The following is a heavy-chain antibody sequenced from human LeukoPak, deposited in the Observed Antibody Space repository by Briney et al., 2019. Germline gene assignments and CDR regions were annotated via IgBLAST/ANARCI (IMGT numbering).Heavy chain of an antibody. Sequence: SETLSLTCAIYGGSFSHYYWSWIRQPPGKGLEWVGEIHPSGSTSFNPSLESRVSISKDTSKNQFSLKLTSVTAADTAVYYCSRGSDESKTGDYWGQGTLVAVSS. D-gene: IGHD6-25*01. CDR2: IHPSGST. J-gene: IGHJ4*02. CDR3: SRGSDESKTGDY. V-gene: IGHV4-34*01. CDR1: GGSFSHYY.